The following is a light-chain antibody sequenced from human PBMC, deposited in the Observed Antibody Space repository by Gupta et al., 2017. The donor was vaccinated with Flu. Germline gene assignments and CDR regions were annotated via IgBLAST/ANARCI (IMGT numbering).Light chain of an antibody. Sequence: DVHMTQSPSSLSASVGDRVTITCQTNQDIANHLNWYQQKPGKAPQLLIYDASDLQAGVPSRFSGSGSGTHFTLSISSLQPDDIATYFCQQYDHLPFTFGPGTKVNLK. CDR1: QDIANH. CDR2: DAS. CDR3: QQYDHLPFT. V-gene: IGKV1-33*01. J-gene: IGKJ3*01.